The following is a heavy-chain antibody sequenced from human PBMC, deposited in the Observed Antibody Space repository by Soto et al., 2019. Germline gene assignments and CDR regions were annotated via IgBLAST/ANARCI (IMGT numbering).Heavy chain of an antibody. CDR3: ARDMYSSSWYGRWFDP. J-gene: IGHJ5*02. D-gene: IGHD6-13*01. CDR1: GGSISSYY. CDR2: IYYSGST. Sequence: PSETLSLTCTVSGGSISSYYWSWIRQPPGKGLERIGYIYYSGSTNYNPSLKSRVTISVDTSKNQFSLKLSSVTAADTAVYYCARDMYSSSWYGRWFDPWGQGTLVTGSS. V-gene: IGHV4-59*01.